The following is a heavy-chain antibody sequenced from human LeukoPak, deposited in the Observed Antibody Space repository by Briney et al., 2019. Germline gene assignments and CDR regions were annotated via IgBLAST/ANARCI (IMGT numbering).Heavy chain of an antibody. J-gene: IGHJ3*02. D-gene: IGHD5-24*01. CDR1: GGTFSSYA. V-gene: IGHV1-69*05. CDR2: IIPIFGTA. CDR3: ARAGRDGYNLGENDAFDI. Sequence: ASVKVSCKASGGTFSSYAISWVRQAPGQGLEWMGGIIPIFGTANYAQKFQGKVTITTDESTSTAYMELSSLRSEDTAVYYCARAGRDGYNLGENDAFDIWGQGTMVTVSS.